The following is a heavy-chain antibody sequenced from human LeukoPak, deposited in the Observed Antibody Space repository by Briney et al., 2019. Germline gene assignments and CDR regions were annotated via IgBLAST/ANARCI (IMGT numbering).Heavy chain of an antibody. V-gene: IGHV3-48*03. CDR3: ARDRGGYCSGGSCYGIPYFDY. CDR1: GFTFSSYE. Sequence: GGSLRLSCAASGFTFSSYEMNWVRQAPGKGLEWVSYISTSGSIMYYADSVKGRFTISRDNAKNSLCLQMNSLRAEDTAVYYCARDRGGYCSGGSCYGIPYFDYWGQGTLVTASS. D-gene: IGHD2-15*01. J-gene: IGHJ4*02. CDR2: ISTSGSIM.